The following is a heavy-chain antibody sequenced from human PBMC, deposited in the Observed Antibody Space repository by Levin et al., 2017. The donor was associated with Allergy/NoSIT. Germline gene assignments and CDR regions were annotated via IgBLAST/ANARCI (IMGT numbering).Heavy chain of an antibody. CDR3: VSKRGYSYGSAD. D-gene: IGHD5-18*01. Sequence: GGSLRLSCAASGFTFSTYAMTWVRQAPGKGLEWVSSVSHGSTYYSDSVQGRFTISRDDSKNTVSLQMNSLRFEDTAVYYCVSKRGYSYGSADWGQGTLVTVSS. CDR2: SVSHGST. J-gene: IGHJ4*02. V-gene: IGHV3-23*01. CDR1: GFTFSTYA.